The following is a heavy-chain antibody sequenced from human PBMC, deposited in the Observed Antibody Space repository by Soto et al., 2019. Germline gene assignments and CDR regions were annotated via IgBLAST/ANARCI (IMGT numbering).Heavy chain of an antibody. D-gene: IGHD1-26*01. J-gene: IGHJ5*02. CDR3: ARWSEGRRWFDP. CDR2: INHSGST. V-gene: IGHV4-34*01. Sequence: SETLSLTCAVYGGSFSGYYWSWIRQPPGKGLEWIGEINHSGSTNYNPSLKSRVTISVDTSKNQFSLKLSSVTAADTSLYYCARWSEGRRWFDPWGQGTLVTVSS. CDR1: GGSFSGYY.